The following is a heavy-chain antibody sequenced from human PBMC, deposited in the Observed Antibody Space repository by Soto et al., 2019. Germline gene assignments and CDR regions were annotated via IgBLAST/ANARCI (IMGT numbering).Heavy chain of an antibody. J-gene: IGHJ6*02. D-gene: IGHD2-8*01. Sequence: GGSLRLSCAASGFTFSSYAMSWVRQAPGKGLEWVSAISGSGGSTYYADSVKGRFTISRDNSKNTLYLQMNSLRAEDTAVYYCAKGILYAYYYYYYGMDVWGQGTTVTVSS. CDR3: AKGILYAYYYYYYGMDV. CDR1: GFTFSSYA. V-gene: IGHV3-23*01. CDR2: ISGSGGST.